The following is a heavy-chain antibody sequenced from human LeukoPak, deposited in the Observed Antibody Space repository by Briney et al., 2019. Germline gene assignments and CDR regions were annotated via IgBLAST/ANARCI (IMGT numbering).Heavy chain of an antibody. CDR3: ARGREPLDY. V-gene: IGHV3-7*01. CDR1: GFSFSSYW. Sequence: GGSLRLSCAASGFSFSSYWMSWVRQAPGKGLEWVATIKQDGTEKNYVDSVAGRFTISRDNGKNSLYLQMNSLRGEDTAVYYCARGREPLDYWGQGTLVTVSS. CDR2: IKQDGTEK. J-gene: IGHJ4*02.